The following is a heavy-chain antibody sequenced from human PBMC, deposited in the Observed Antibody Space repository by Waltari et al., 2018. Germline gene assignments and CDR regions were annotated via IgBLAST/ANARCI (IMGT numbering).Heavy chain of an antibody. V-gene: IGHV1-69*02. CDR1: GGTFSSYT. Sequence: QVQLVQSGAEVKKPGSSVTVSCKASGGTFSSYTISWVRQAPGQGLEWMGRIIPILGIANYAQKFQGRVTITADKSTSTAYMELSSLRSEDTAVYYCARQVAVAGYLDAFDIWGQGTMVTVSS. CDR3: ARQVAVAGYLDAFDI. CDR2: IIPILGIA. D-gene: IGHD6-19*01. J-gene: IGHJ3*02.